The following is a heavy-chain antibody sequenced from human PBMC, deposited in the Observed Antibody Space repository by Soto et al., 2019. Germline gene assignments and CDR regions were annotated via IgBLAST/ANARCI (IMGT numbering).Heavy chain of an antibody. CDR1: GFTFSNYA. J-gene: IGHJ4*02. Sequence: PGGSLRLSCAASGFTFSNYAMSWVRQAPGKGLEWVSTISGNGGSTYYADSVKGRFTISRDNSKNTLYLQMNSLRAEDTAVYYCAAYSSSWYPYYFDYWVQGTLVTVSS. CDR3: AAYSSSWYPYYFDY. V-gene: IGHV3-23*01. D-gene: IGHD6-13*01. CDR2: ISGNGGST.